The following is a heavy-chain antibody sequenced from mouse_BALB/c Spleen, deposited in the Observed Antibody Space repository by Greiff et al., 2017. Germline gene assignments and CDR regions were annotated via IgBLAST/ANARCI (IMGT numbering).Heavy chain of an antibody. CDR2: ISSGGST. Sequence: EVKLMESGGGLVKPGGSLKLSCAASGFTFSSYAMSWVRQTPEKRLEWVASISSGGSTYYPDSVKGRFTISRDNARNILYLQMSSLRSEDTAMYYCARGGDYYGSSGFAYWGQGTLVTVSA. D-gene: IGHD1-1*01. CDR3: ARGGDYYGSSGFAY. J-gene: IGHJ3*01. CDR1: GFTFSSYA. V-gene: IGHV5-6-5*01.